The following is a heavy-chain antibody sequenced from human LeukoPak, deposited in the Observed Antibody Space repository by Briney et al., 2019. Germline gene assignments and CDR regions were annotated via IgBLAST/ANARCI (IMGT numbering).Heavy chain of an antibody. CDR1: GFTLSNYD. Sequence: PGGSLRLSCAASGFTLSNYDMSWVRQAPGKGVGGVSAISGRGGRTYYADSVKGRVTISRDSTKNRLYVQMNRQRAEDTAVYYCAKAPKGYRGAFDYWGQGTLVTVSS. D-gene: IGHD6-13*01. J-gene: IGHJ4*02. CDR2: ISGRGGRT. V-gene: IGHV3-23*01. CDR3: AKAPKGYRGAFDY.